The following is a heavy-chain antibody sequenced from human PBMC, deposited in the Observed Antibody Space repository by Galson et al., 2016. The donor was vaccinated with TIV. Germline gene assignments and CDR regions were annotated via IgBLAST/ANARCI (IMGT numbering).Heavy chain of an antibody. CDR1: GYTFITYY. CDR3: AVWSNIYYFAL. CDR2: IDPSSGGT. Sequence: SVKVSCKASGYTFITYYMHWVRQAPGQGLEWVGVIDPSSGGTTYAQKFQGRVTMTRDTSTSTVHMDLSSLRSDDTAVFYCAVWSNIYYFALWGQGTLITVSS. V-gene: IGHV1-46*01. J-gene: IGHJ4*02. D-gene: IGHD2-21*01.